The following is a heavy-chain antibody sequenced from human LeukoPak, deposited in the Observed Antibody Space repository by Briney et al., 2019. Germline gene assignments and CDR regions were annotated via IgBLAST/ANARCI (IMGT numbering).Heavy chain of an antibody. Sequence: GGSLRLSCAASGFTVSSNHMSWVRQAPGKGLEWVSVIYSGGSTYYADSVKGRFTISRDSSKNMLYLQMNSLRAEDTAVYYCAREGNTGSQEGMDVWGQGTTVTVSS. J-gene: IGHJ6*02. CDR1: GFTVSSNH. CDR3: AREGNTGSQEGMDV. CDR2: IYSGGST. V-gene: IGHV3-53*01. D-gene: IGHD1-26*01.